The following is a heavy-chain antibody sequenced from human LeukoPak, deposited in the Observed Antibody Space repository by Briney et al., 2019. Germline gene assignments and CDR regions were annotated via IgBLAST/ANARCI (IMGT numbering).Heavy chain of an antibody. CDR3: ARGEGITYYYDSSGYLE. CDR2: IYTSGST. CDR1: GGSISSGNYY. J-gene: IGHJ4*02. Sequence: SETLSLTCIVSGGSISSGNYYWSWIRQPAGKGLEWIGRIYTSGSTNYNPSLKSRVTISVDTSKNQFSLKLSSVTAADTAVYYCARGEGITYYYDSSGYLEWGQGTLVTVSS. V-gene: IGHV4-61*02. D-gene: IGHD3-22*01.